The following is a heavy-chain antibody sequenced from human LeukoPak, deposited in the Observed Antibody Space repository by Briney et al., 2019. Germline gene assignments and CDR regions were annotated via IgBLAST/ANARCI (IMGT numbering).Heavy chain of an antibody. D-gene: IGHD3-22*01. J-gene: IGHJ4*02. CDR2: ITSSVAAT. Sequence: GWSLRLSCAASGFTFSSYAMSWFRQAPGKGMERVSSITSSVAATYYADYVKGRFTISRDNSDNTLYVQMNRLRAEDTAVYDCAKDRPNYYGSNGHYYKLNGDCWGQGTLVTVSS. CDR3: AKDRPNYYGSNGHYYKLNGDC. V-gene: IGHV3-23*01. CDR1: GFTFSSYA.